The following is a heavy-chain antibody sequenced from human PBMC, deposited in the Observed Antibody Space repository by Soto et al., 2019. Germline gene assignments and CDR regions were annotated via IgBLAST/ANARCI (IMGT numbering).Heavy chain of an antibody. V-gene: IGHV4-34*01. J-gene: IGHJ6*02. CDR3: ARWRARAVAGKPYYYYYGMDV. D-gene: IGHD6-19*01. CDR1: GGSFSGYY. CDR2: INHSGST. Sequence: SETLSLTCAVYGGSFSGYYWSWIRQPPGKGLEWIGEINHSGSTNYNPSLKSRVTISVDTSKNQFSLKLSSVTAADTAVYYCARWRARAVAGKPYYYYYGMDVWGQGTTVT.